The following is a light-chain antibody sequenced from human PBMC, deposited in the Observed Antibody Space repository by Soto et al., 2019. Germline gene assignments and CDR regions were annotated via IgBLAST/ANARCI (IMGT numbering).Light chain of an antibody. CDR1: SSNIGAGYG. V-gene: IGLV1-40*01. CDR3: QSYDSSLSGYLV. CDR2: GNS. J-gene: IGLJ2*01. Sequence: QLVLTQPPSVSGAPGQRVTISCTGSSSNIGAGYGVHWYQQLPGTAPKLLIYGNSNRPSGVPDRFSGSKSDTSASLAITGLQAEDEADYYCQSYDSSLSGYLVFGGGTKLTVL.